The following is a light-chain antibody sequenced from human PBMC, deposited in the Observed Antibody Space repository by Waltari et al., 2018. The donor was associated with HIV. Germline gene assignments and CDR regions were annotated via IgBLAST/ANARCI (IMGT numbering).Light chain of an antibody. CDR3: CSYAGTNWV. J-gene: IGLJ3*02. V-gene: IGLV2-23*01. CDR2: EGS. CDR1: SSDVGSYNI. Sequence: QSALTQPASVSGSPGQSITISCTGTSSDVGSYNIVSWYQQHPGKAPKLMIYEGSKRPSGVSNRFSGSKSCNTASLTISGLQAEDEADYYCCSYAGTNWVFGGGTKLTVL.